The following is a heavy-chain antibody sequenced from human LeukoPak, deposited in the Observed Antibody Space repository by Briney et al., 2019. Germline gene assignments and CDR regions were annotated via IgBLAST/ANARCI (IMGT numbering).Heavy chain of an antibody. CDR3: ARGNWNDLRGLDY. CDR1: GGSISSGVSS. Sequence: PSETLSLTCAVSGGSISSGVSSWSWIRQPPGMGLEWIGYIYHSGSTYYNPSLKSRVTISVDRSKNQFSLKLNSVTAADTAVYYCARGNWNDLRGLDYWGQGTLVTVSS. CDR2: IYHSGST. D-gene: IGHD1-20*01. J-gene: IGHJ4*02. V-gene: IGHV4-30-2*01.